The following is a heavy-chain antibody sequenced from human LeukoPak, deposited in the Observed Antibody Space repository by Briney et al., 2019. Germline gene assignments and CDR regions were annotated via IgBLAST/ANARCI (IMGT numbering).Heavy chain of an antibody. Sequence: PGGSLRLSCAASGFTFSNAWMSWVRQAPGKGLEWVSYISSSGSTIYYADSVKGRFTISRDNAKNSLYLQMNSLRAEDTAVYYCARGPAAAGTYYYYYMDVWGKGTTVTVSS. CDR1: GFTFSNAW. V-gene: IGHV3-11*04. CDR2: ISSSGSTI. D-gene: IGHD6-13*01. CDR3: ARGPAAAGTYYYYYMDV. J-gene: IGHJ6*03.